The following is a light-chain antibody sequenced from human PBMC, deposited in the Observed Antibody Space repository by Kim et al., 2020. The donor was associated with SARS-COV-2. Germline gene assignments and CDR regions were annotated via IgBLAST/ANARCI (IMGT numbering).Light chain of an antibody. CDR1: QTVNSN. V-gene: IGKV3-15*01. J-gene: IGKJ4*01. Sequence: EIVMTQSPATLSVSPGERATLSCRASQTVNSNLAWYQQKPGQTPRLLIYGASTRATGIPARFSGSGSGTEFTLTISSLQSEYFAVYYCQQYNNWPLTFGGGTKVDIK. CDR3: QQYNNWPLT. CDR2: GAS.